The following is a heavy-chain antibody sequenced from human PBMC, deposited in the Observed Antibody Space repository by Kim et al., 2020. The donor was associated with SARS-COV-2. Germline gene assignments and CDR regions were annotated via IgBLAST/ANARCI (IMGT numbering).Heavy chain of an antibody. V-gene: IGHV4-39*01. Sequence: SETLSLTCIVSGGSISRSSYYWGWIRQPPGKGLEWIGSIYYSGSTYYNPSLKSRVTISIDTSKNQFSLKLSSVTAADTAVYYCARLARVDYYDSSAYQLGLDYWGQGTLVTVSS. J-gene: IGHJ4*02. CDR1: GGSISRSSYY. CDR3: ARLARVDYYDSSAYQLGLDY. CDR2: IYYSGST. D-gene: IGHD3-22*01.